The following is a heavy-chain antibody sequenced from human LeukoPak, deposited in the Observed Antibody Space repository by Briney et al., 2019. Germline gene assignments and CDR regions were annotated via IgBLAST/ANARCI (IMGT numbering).Heavy chain of an antibody. CDR3: ARVADTLGGAFDI. CDR1: GNYW. CDR2: INSDGSWT. D-gene: IGHD3-16*01. Sequence: GGSLRLSCAASGNYWMHWVRQAPGKGLVWVSHINSDGSWTSYADSVKGRFTISRDNSKNTLCLQMNSLRAEDTAVYYCARVADTLGGAFDIWGQGTMVTVSS. V-gene: IGHV3-74*01. J-gene: IGHJ3*02.